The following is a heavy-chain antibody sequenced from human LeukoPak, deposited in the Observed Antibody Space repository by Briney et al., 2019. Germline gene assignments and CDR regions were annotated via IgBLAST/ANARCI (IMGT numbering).Heavy chain of an antibody. D-gene: IGHD5-24*01. CDR2: INPRYGST. CDR3: AREEARDGSTGYYLDD. CDR1: GYTFSNSH. J-gene: IGHJ4*02. V-gene: IGHV1-46*01. Sequence: ASVKVSCKASGYTFSNSHIHWVRQAPGQGIEWMGIINPRYGSTTTAQNFQGRVTMTRDMSKRTVYMERSSLRSEHTAVYYCAREEARDGSTGYYLDDWGQGTLLTVSS.